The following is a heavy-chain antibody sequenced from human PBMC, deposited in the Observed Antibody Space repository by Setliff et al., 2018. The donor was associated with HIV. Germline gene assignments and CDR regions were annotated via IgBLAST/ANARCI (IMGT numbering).Heavy chain of an antibody. CDR3: ARRGGYSYATDAFDI. CDR1: GYTFTSYY. V-gene: IGHV1-46*01. Sequence: ASVKVSCKASGYTFTSYYMHWVRQAPGQGLEWMGIINPSGGSASYAQKFQGRVTMTRDTSTSTVYMELSSLRSKDTAVYYCARRGGYSYATDAFDIWGQGTMVTVSS. CDR2: INPSGGSA. J-gene: IGHJ3*02. D-gene: IGHD5-18*01.